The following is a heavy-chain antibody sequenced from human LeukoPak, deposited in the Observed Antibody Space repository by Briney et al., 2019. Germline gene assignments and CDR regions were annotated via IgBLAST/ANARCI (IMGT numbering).Heavy chain of an antibody. CDR2: ISSSSSYI. CDR3: ARNVSAQLPLDY. D-gene: IGHD5/OR15-5a*01. Sequence: PGGSLRLSCAASGFTFSIYNMNWVRQAPGKGLEWVSSISSSSSYIYYADSVKGRFTITRDNAKNSLYLQMNSLRAEDTAVYYCARNVSAQLPLDYWGQGTLVTVSS. J-gene: IGHJ4*02. CDR1: GFTFSIYN. V-gene: IGHV3-21*01.